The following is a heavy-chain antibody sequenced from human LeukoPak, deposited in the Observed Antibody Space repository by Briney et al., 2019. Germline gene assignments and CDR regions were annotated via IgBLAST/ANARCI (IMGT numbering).Heavy chain of an antibody. CDR3: ARGVVGASHAFDI. D-gene: IGHD1-26*01. CDR2: IQNAGTDK. CDR1: GITFSSSD. V-gene: IGHV3-33*08. Sequence: WGTLRLSCAASGITFSSSDMHWVRQAPGKGLEWVTLIQNAGTDKSYAASVHGRFTISRDNAKNSLYLQMNSLRAEDTAVYYCARGVVGASHAFDIWGQGKMVTVSS. J-gene: IGHJ3*02.